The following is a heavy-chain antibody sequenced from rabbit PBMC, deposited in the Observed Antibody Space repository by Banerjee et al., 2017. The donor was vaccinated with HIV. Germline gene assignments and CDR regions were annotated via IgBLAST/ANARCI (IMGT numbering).Heavy chain of an antibody. Sequence: QSLEESGGDLVKPGASLTLTCTASGFSFSNTNYMCWVRQAPGKGLEWIACIYVGSSGSTYYASWAKGRFTISKASSTTVTLQMTSLTAADTATYFCARSGDGGYTPYAIEFSLWGQGTLVTVS. CDR2: IYVGSSGST. V-gene: IGHV1S40*01. D-gene: IGHD6-1*01. J-gene: IGHJ4*01. CDR1: GFSFSNTNY. CDR3: ARSGDGGYTPYAIEFSL.